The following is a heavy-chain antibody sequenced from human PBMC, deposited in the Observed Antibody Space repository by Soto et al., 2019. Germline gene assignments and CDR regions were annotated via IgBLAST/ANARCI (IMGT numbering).Heavy chain of an antibody. CDR3: ARAGIMGATFSAYFDY. D-gene: IGHD1-26*01. CDR2: ISIDGTNK. J-gene: IGHJ4*02. CDR1: GFIFSIYA. V-gene: IGHV3-64*04. Sequence: GGSLRLSCSGSGFIFSIYAIHWVRQAPGKGLEYVSFISIDGTNKYYADSVKGRFTVSRDNSRNTLYLQINSLRTEDTAVYYCARAGIMGATFSAYFDYWGQGTLVTVS.